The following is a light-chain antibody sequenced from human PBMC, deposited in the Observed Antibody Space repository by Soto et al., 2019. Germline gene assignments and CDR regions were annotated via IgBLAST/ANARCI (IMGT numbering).Light chain of an antibody. CDR3: QQYGNSPPTWT. CDR1: QSVSSSY. Sequence: LTQSPGTLSLSPGERATLSCRASQSVSSSYLAWYQQKPGQAPRLLIYGASSRATGIPDRFSGSGSGTEFTLTISRLEPEDFAVYYCQQYGNSPPTWTFGQGTKVEI. J-gene: IGKJ1*01. CDR2: GAS. V-gene: IGKV3-20*01.